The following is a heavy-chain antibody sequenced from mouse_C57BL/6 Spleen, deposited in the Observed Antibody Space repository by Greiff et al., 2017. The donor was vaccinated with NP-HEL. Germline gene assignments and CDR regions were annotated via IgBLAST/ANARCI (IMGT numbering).Heavy chain of an antibody. V-gene: IGHV3-6*01. Sequence: DVQLQESGPGLVKPSQSLSLTCSVTGYSITSGYYWNWIRQFPGNKLEWMGYISYDGSNNYNPSLKNRISITRDTSKNQFFLKLNSVTTEDTATYDCARVDTTVVIDYWGQGTTLTVSS. D-gene: IGHD1-1*01. CDR3: ARVDTTVVIDY. CDR1: GYSITSGYY. CDR2: ISYDGSN. J-gene: IGHJ2*01.